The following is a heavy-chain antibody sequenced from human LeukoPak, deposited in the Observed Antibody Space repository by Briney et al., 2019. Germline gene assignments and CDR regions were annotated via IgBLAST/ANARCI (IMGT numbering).Heavy chain of an antibody. J-gene: IGHJ6*02. V-gene: IGHV4-59*01. CDR2: IYYSGST. CDR1: GFTFSSYS. Sequence: GSLRLSCAASGFTFSSYSMNWVRQAPGKGLEWIGYIYYSGSTNYNPSLKSRVTISVDTSKNQFPLKLSSVTAADTAVYYCARVGPTTAYYYYYGMDVWGQGTTVTVSS. CDR3: ARVGPTTAYYYYYGMDV. D-gene: IGHD4-17*01.